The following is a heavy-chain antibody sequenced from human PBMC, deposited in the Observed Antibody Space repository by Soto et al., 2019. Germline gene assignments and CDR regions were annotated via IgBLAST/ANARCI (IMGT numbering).Heavy chain of an antibody. CDR2: ISGYNGNT. CDR3: ARTRLDCRGTSCYDY. D-gene: IGHD2-2*01. J-gene: IGHJ4*02. V-gene: IGHV1-18*01. CDR1: GYTFTSYG. Sequence: QVQLVQSGAEVKRPGASVKVSCKASGYTFTSYGVSWVRQAPGQGLEWMAWISGYNGNTNYEQKYQGRVTVTADTAXXTAYMDLRSLRSDDTAVYYCARTRLDCRGTSCYDYWGQGTLVTVSS.